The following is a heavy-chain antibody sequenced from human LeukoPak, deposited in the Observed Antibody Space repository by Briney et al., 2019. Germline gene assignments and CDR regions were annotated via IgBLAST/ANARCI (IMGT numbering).Heavy chain of an antibody. Sequence: PGGSLRLSCAASGFTFSSYSMSWVRQAPGKGLEWVSGISGSGGSTYYADSVKGRFTISRDNSKNTLYLQMNSLRAEGTAIYYCATRNYYDRRAFYYYYFDYWGQGILVSVSS. CDR1: GFTFSSYS. J-gene: IGHJ4*02. D-gene: IGHD3-22*01. V-gene: IGHV3-23*01. CDR3: ATRNYYDRRAFYYYYFDY. CDR2: ISGSGGST.